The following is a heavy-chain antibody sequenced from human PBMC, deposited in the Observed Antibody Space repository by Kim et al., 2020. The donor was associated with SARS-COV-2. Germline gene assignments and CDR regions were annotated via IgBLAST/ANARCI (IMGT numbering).Heavy chain of an antibody. D-gene: IGHD6-19*01. V-gene: IGHV4-59*01. J-gene: IGHJ4*02. CDR1: GGSISSDY. CDR3: ARLPDITGWPFDS. Sequence: SETLSLTCTVSGGSISSDYWTWIRQPPGKGLEWIGYIKYSGRTNYNPSLGSRVAILVDTSKTHISLKLSSVTAADTAMYFCARLPDITGWPFDSWGQGILVTVSS. CDR2: IKYSGRT.